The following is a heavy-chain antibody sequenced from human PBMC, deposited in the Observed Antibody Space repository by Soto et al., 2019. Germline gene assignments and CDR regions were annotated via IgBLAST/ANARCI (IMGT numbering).Heavy chain of an antibody. CDR3: ASKSSVDTAMVRDYYYGMDV. J-gene: IGHJ6*02. D-gene: IGHD5-18*01. CDR1: VLTFSDYY. CDR2: ISSSGSTI. V-gene: IGHV3-11*01. Sequence: GGYLRLSCADSVLTFSDYYLSSIRQAPLNGLEWLSYISSSGSTIYYADSVKGRFTISRDNAKNSLYLQMNSLRAEDTAVYYCASKSSVDTAMVRDYYYGMDVWGQGATVTDSS.